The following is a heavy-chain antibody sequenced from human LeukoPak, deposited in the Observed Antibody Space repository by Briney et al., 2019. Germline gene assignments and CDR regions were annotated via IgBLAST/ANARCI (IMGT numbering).Heavy chain of an antibody. V-gene: IGHV4-34*01. CDR2: INHSGST. CDR1: GGSFSGYY. D-gene: IGHD6-19*01. J-gene: IGHJ3*02. Sequence: SETLSLTCAVYGGSFSGYYWSWIRQPPGKGLEWIGGINHSGSTNYNPSLKSRVTISVDTSKNQFPLKLSSVTAADTAVYYCARREQWLEAFDIWGQGTMVTVSS. CDR3: ARREQWLEAFDI.